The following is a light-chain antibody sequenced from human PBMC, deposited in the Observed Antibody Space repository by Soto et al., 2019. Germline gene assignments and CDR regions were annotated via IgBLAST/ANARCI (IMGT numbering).Light chain of an antibody. CDR2: KAS. CDR1: QSISNH. Sequence: DIQMTQSPSSLSASXXDIVXITFLASQSISNHLNWYQQKPGKAPKXXIYKASTLKSGVPSRFSGSGSGTEFTLTISSLQPDDFATYYCQHYNSYSEAFGQGTKVDIK. J-gene: IGKJ1*01. V-gene: IGKV1-5*03. CDR3: QHYNSYSEA.